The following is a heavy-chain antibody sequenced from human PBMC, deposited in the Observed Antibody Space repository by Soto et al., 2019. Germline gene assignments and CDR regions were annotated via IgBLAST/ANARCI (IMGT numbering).Heavy chain of an antibody. CDR1: GFTSSSCA. CDR3: ATRGLHTGRYFFHD. Sequence: EVQLLDSGGGLVQPGGSLRLSCVASGFTSSSCAMRWVRQAPGKGLEWVSGISASGGSTYYADSVKGSFTISRDNSKNTLYLQTNTLRADDSAVDSCATRGLHTGRYFFHDWGQGTLVTVSS. CDR2: ISASGGST. D-gene: IGHD2-8*02. J-gene: IGHJ4*02. V-gene: IGHV3-23*01.